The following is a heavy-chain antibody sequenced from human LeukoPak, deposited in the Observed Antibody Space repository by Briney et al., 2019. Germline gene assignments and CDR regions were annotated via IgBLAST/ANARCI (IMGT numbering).Heavy chain of an antibody. CDR3: ARIICSSTRCYRRGTFDI. V-gene: IGHV4-38-2*01. CDR2: IYHSGST. Sequence: SETLSLTCAVSGYSISSGYYWGWIRQPPGTGLEWIGTIYHSGSTYYNSSLKSRVTISVDTSKNQFSLKLSSVTAADTAVYYCARIICSSTRCYRRGTFDIWGQGTMVTVSS. J-gene: IGHJ3*02. CDR1: GYSISSGYY. D-gene: IGHD2-2*02.